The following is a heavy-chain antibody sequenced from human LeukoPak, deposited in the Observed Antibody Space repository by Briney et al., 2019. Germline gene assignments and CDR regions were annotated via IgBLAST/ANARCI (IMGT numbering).Heavy chain of an antibody. Sequence: SDTLSLTRTVSGGSINSGSYYWSWIRQPAGKGLEWIGRIYTSGSTNYNPSLKSRVTISVDTSKNQFSLKLSSVTAADTAVYYCARTPGASSYNCSGGSCYSGRYYYYYMDVWGKGTTVTVSS. CDR1: GGSINSGSYY. J-gene: IGHJ6*03. CDR2: IYTSGST. V-gene: IGHV4-61*02. D-gene: IGHD2-15*01. CDR3: ARTPGASSYNCSGGSCYSGRYYYYYMDV.